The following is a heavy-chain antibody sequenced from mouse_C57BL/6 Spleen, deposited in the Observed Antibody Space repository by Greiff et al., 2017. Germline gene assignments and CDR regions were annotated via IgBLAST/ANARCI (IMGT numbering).Heavy chain of an antibody. D-gene: IGHD2-5*01. J-gene: IGHJ2*01. CDR3: ARSYYSNYGGYYFDY. CDR2: IRNKANGYTT. CDR1: GFTFTDYY. V-gene: IGHV7-3*01. Sequence: EVKLVASGGGLVQPGGSLSLSCAASGFTFTDYYMSWVRQPPGKALEWLGFIRNKANGYTTEYSASVKGRFTISRDNSQSILYLQMNALRAEDSATYYCARSYYSNYGGYYFDYWGQGTTLTVSS.